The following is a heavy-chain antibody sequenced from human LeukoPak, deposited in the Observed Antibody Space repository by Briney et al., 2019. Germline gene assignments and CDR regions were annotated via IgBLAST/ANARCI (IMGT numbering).Heavy chain of an antibody. CDR3: AREVVIVPDYFYYGLDV. CDR1: RFTLSTYW. D-gene: IGHD2/OR15-2a*01. J-gene: IGHJ6*02. Sequence: GGSLRLSCAASRFTLSTYWMSWVRQAPGKGLEWVSFISSSGDSLYYADSVRGRFTISRDNAKNSLFLQMNSLRAEDTAVYYCAREVVIVPDYFYYGLDVWGQGTTVTVSS. CDR2: ISSSGDSL. V-gene: IGHV3-11*01.